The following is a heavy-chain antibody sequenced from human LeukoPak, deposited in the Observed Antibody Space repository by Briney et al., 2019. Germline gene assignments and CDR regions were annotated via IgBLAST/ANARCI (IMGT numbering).Heavy chain of an antibody. CDR2: GNARGST. Sequence: PSETLSLTCSVSGGSFSSVTLYWSWIRQPAGKGLEWIGRGNARGSTDSNPSLRSRATVSVATSKNQLSLRLSSVTAADTAVYYCARESTGTGRYNWYDLWGQGTLVTVSS. J-gene: IGHJ4*02. V-gene: IGHV4-61*02. CDR1: GGSFSSVTLY. CDR3: ARESTGTGRYNWYDL. D-gene: IGHD5-24*01.